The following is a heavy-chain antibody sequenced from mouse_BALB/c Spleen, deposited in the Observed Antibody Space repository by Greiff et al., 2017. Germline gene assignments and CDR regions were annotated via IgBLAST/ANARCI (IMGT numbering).Heavy chain of an antibody. CDR3: ARVDLFAY. V-gene: IGHV3-6*02. CDR1: GYSITSGYY. CDR2: ISYDGSN. Sequence: EVKLQESGPGLVKPSQSLSLTCSVTGYSITSGYYWNWIRQFPGNKLEWMGYISYDGSNNYNPSLKNRISITRDTSKNQFFLKLNSVTTEDTATYYCARVDLFAYWGQGTLVTVSA. J-gene: IGHJ3*01.